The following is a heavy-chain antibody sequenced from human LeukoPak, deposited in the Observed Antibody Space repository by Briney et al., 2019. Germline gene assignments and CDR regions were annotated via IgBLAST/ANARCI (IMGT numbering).Heavy chain of an antibody. CDR2: INHAGST. D-gene: IGHD3-22*01. CDR3: ARATHYSASTGGPYMDV. V-gene: IGHV4-31*03. J-gene: IGHJ6*03. Sequence: PSETLPLTCTVSGGSISSGGYFWSWIRQHPGKGLEWIAHINHAGSTHDNPSLRGRVAISLDTSANQFSLRLSSVTAADTAVYFCARATHYSASTGGPYMDVWGQGTTVTVSS. CDR1: GGSISSGGYF.